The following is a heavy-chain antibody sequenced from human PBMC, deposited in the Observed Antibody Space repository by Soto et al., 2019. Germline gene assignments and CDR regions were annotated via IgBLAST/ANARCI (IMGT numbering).Heavy chain of an antibody. Sequence: EVQLVESGGGLVQPGGSLRLSCVVSGFTLSDHYIDWVRQAPGKGLEWVGRTKNKAQRYTTEYAASVKGRFTIPRDDSENSVYLQMNSLKPEDTAVYYCVRWDSGNPENWGQGTLVTVSS. D-gene: IGHD1-26*01. J-gene: IGHJ4*02. V-gene: IGHV3-72*01. CDR3: VRWDSGNPEN. CDR1: GFTLSDHY. CDR2: TKNKAQRYTT.